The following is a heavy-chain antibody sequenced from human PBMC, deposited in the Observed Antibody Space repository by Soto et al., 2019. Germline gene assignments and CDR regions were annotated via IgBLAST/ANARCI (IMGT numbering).Heavy chain of an antibody. CDR1: GYTFTSYG. J-gene: IGHJ4*02. CDR2: ISAYNGNT. Sequence: ASVKVSCKASGYTFTSYGISWVRQAPGQGLEWMGWISAYNGNTNYAQKLQGRVTMTTDTSTSTAYMELRSLRSDDTAVCYCARDGPPRYCSGGSCCADYWGQGTLVTVSS. V-gene: IGHV1-18*01. D-gene: IGHD2-15*01. CDR3: ARDGPPRYCSGGSCCADY.